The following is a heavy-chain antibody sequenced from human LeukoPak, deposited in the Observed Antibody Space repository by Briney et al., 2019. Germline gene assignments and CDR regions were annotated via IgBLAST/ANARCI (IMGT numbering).Heavy chain of an antibody. D-gene: IGHD3-22*01. J-gene: IGHJ4*02. V-gene: IGHV1-18*01. Sequence: ASVKVSCKASGYTFTSYGISWVRQAPGQGLEWMGWISAYNGNTNYAQKLQGRVTMTTDTSTSTAYMELRSLRSDDTAVYYCARAAVDYYDSSGYYTSFDYWGQGTLVTVSS. CDR2: ISAYNGNT. CDR3: ARAAVDYYDSSGYYTSFDY. CDR1: GYTFTSYG.